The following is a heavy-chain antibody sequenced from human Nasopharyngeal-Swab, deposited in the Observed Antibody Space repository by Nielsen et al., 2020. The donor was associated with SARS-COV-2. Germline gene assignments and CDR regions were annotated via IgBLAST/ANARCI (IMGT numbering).Heavy chain of an antibody. CDR2: IYYSGST. CDR1: GGPISSYY. J-gene: IGHJ4*02. V-gene: IGHV4-59*08. Sequence: SETLSLTCTVSGGPISSYYWSWIRQPPGKGLEWIGYIYYSGSTNYNPSLKSRVTISVDTSKNQFSLKLSSVTAADTAVYYCARHVSTTIFGVVISSYFDYWGQGTLVTVSS. D-gene: IGHD3-3*01. CDR3: ARHVSTTIFGVVISSYFDY.